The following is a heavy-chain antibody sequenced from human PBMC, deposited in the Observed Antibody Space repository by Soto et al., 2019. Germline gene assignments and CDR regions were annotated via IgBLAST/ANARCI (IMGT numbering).Heavy chain of an antibody. D-gene: IGHD2-21*02. CDR2: ISAYTGNT. CDR1: GYTFSSYG. V-gene: IGHV1-18*01. J-gene: IGHJ3*02. Sequence: QVQLVQSGAEVKKPGASVKVSCKASGYTFSSYGIPWVRQAPGQGLEWMGWISAYTGNTNYARNLQGGVTMTTDTSTNTGYLELRSLRSDGTAVYFCARLTVYGDPDAFDIWGQGTMVTVSS. CDR3: ARLTVYGDPDAFDI.